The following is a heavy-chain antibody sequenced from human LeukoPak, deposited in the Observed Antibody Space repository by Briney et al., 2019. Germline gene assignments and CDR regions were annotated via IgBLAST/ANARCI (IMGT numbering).Heavy chain of an antibody. D-gene: IGHD3-22*01. V-gene: IGHV3-23*01. Sequence: PGGSLRLSCAASGFTFSSYAMSWVRQAPGKGLEWVSAISGSGGSTYYADSVKGRFTISRDNSKNTLYLQMNSLRAEDTAVYYCARHPHYYDSSGYYVDDAFDIWGQGTMVTVSS. J-gene: IGHJ3*02. CDR2: ISGSGGST. CDR3: ARHPHYYDSSGYYVDDAFDI. CDR1: GFTFSSYA.